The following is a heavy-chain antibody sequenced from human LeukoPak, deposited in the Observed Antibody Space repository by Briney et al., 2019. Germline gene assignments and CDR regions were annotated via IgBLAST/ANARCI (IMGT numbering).Heavy chain of an antibody. CDR2: VKQDGSEK. D-gene: IGHD6-19*01. Sequence: GGSLRLSCAASGFTFSSYWMNWVRQAPGMGLEWVAIVKQDGSEKYYVDSVKGRFTISRDNAKNSLYLQMNSLRAEDTAMYYCARGEAVAGNDHWGQGALVTVSS. V-gene: IGHV3-7*01. J-gene: IGHJ4*02. CDR3: ARGEAVAGNDH. CDR1: GFTFSSYW.